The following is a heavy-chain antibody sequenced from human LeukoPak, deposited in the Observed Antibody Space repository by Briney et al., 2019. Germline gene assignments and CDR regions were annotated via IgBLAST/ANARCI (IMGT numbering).Heavy chain of an antibody. CDR1: GDSISGFY. V-gene: IGHV4-59*12. CDR3: ARDRPRATFDI. J-gene: IGHJ3*02. CDR2: IYYSGST. Sequence: SETLSLTCTVSGDSISGFYWSWIRQPPGKGLEWIGYIYYSGSTNYNPSLKSRVTISVDTSKNQFSLKLSSVTAADTAVYYCARDRPRATFDIWGQGTMVTVSS.